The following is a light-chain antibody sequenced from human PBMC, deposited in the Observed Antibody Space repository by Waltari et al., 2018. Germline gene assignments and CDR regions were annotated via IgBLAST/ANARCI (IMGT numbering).Light chain of an antibody. Sequence: QSALTHPAPVSGSPGKSITLSGTGTSSDVGGYDYVSLSQIHPGKAPKLIFSDFTHRPSGVSNRVSGSKSGNTPSLTSSVLQVEDEAHYYCSSYTGISIFVVFGGGTKLTVL. CDR2: DFT. CDR1: SSDVGGYDY. V-gene: IGLV2-14*03. CDR3: SSYTGISIFVV. J-gene: IGLJ2*01.